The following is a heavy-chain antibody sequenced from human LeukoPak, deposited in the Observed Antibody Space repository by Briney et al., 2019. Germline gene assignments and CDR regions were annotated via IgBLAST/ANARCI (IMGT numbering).Heavy chain of an antibody. CDR3: ARDPGYSSGWYDY. J-gene: IGHJ4*02. V-gene: IGHV3-48*03. CDR1: GFTFSSYE. CDR2: ISSSGSTI. D-gene: IGHD6-19*01. Sequence: PGGSLRLSCAASGFTFSSYEMNWVRQAPGKGLEWVSYISSSGSTIYYADSVKGRFTISRDNAKNSLYLQMNSLRAEDTAVYYCARDPGYSSGWYDYWGQGTLVTVSS.